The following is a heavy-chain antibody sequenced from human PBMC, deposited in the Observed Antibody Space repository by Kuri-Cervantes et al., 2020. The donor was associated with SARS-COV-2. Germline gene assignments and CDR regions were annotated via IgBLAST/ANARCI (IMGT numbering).Heavy chain of an antibody. D-gene: IGHD3-3*01. V-gene: IGHV4-39*01. CDR1: GGSISSSRYY. J-gene: IGHJ4*02. Sequence: SETLSLTCTVSGGSISSSRYYWGWIRQPPGKRLEWIGSIYYTGKTFYSPPLKTRVTISVDPSKNQFSLKLTSVTAADTAVYYCARQDYDFWIGDHDFWGQGNLVTVSS. CDR2: IYYTGKT. CDR3: ARQDYDFWIGDHDF.